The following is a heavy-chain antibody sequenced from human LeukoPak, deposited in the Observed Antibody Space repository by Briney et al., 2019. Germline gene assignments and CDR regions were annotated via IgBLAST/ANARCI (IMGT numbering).Heavy chain of an antibody. D-gene: IGHD1-26*01. CDR1: GFTFSSYW. J-gene: IGHJ4*02. CDR3: AREGSVRPFDY. V-gene: IGHV3-74*01. CDR2: INSDGRST. Sequence: GGSLRLSCAASGFTFSSYWMHWVRQAPGKGLVGVSRINSDGRSTNYADSVKGRFTISRDNAKNTLYLQMNSLRAEDTAVYYCAREGSVRPFDYWGQGTLVTVSS.